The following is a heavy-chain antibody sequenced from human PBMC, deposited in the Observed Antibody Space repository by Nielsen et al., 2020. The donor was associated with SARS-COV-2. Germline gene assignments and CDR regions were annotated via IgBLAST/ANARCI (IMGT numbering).Heavy chain of an antibody. CDR3: AKDGARGDYGYFDY. Sequence: GESLKISCAASGFTFSAYGMHWVRQAPGKGLDWVAVLYYDGKDEYFADSVKGRFTITRDNSKNTLSLQMNSLRVEDTAVYYCAKDGARGDYGYFDYWGQGTLVTVSS. J-gene: IGHJ4*02. CDR1: GFTFSAYG. CDR2: LYYDGKDE. V-gene: IGHV3-33*06. D-gene: IGHD4-17*01.